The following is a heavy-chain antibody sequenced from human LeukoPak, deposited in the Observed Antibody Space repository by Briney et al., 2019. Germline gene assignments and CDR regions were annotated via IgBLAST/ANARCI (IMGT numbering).Heavy chain of an antibody. CDR3: ARDRYDFWSGYPSYYYMDV. V-gene: IGHV3-7*01. Sequence: GGSLRLSCAASGFTFSSYSMSWVRQAPGKGLEWVANIKQDGSEKYYVDSVKGRFTISRDNAKNSLYLQMNSLRAEDTAVYYCARDRYDFWSGYPSYYYMDVWGKGTTVTVSS. CDR2: IKQDGSEK. J-gene: IGHJ6*03. CDR1: GFTFSSYS. D-gene: IGHD3-3*01.